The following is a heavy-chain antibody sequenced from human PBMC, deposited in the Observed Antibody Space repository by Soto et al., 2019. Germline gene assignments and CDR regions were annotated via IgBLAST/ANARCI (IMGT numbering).Heavy chain of an antibody. D-gene: IGHD3-10*01. CDR3: AKDPSGSGNLNWFDP. V-gene: IGHV4-39*02. J-gene: IGHJ5*02. CDR2: IYYSGST. CDR1: GGSISSSSYY. Sequence: SETLSLTCTVSGGSISSSSYYCGWIRQPPGKGLEWIGSIYYSGSTYYNPSLKSRVTISVDTSKNQFSLKLSSVTAADTAVYYCAKDPSGSGNLNWFDPWGQGTLVTVS.